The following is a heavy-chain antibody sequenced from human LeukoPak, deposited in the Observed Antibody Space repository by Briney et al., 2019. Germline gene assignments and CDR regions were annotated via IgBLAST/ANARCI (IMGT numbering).Heavy chain of an antibody. J-gene: IGHJ5*02. D-gene: IGHD1-26*01. CDR2: ISSSGSTI. Sequence: GGSLRLSCAASGFTFSDYYMSWIRQAPGKGLEWVSYISSSGSTIYYADSVKGRFTISRDNAKNSLYLQMNSLRAEDTAVYYCPRGSEWDLLGSCDRWGQGTLVTVSP. V-gene: IGHV3-11*04. CDR3: PRGSEWDLLGSCDR. CDR1: GFTFSDYY.